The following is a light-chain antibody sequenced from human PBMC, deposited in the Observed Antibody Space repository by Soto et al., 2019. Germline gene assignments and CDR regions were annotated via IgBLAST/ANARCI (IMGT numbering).Light chain of an antibody. Sequence: QSALTQPPSASGSPGQSVAXXXTXXXXDVGGYNYVSWYQQHPGKAPKLMIYEVNNRPSGVPDRFSGSKSGNTASLTVSGLQAEDEADYYCSSYAGSSNVFGTGTKVTVL. CDR1: XXDVGGYNY. V-gene: IGLV2-8*01. J-gene: IGLJ1*01. CDR2: EVN. CDR3: SSYAGSSNV.